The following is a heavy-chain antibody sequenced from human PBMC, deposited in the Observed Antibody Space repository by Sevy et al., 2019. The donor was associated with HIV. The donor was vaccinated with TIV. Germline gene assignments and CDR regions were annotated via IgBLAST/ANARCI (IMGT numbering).Heavy chain of an antibody. Sequence: GGSLRLSCAASGLTFSSYAMSWVRQAPGKGLEWVSAISGSGGSTYYADSVKGRFTISRDNPKNTLYLQMNSLRAEDTAVYYCASPSTYYYDSSGYHHFDYWGQGTLVTVSS. CDR2: ISGSGGST. CDR3: ASPSTYYYDSSGYHHFDY. CDR1: GLTFSSYA. V-gene: IGHV3-23*01. J-gene: IGHJ4*02. D-gene: IGHD3-22*01.